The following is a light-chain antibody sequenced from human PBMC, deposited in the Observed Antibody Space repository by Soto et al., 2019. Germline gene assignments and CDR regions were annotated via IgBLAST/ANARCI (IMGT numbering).Light chain of an antibody. CDR1: SSDVGGYNC. V-gene: IGLV2-14*01. Sequence: QSALTQPASVSGAPGQSIAISCTGTSSDVGGYNCVSWYQQDPGKAPKLMIYDVSNRPSGVSDRFSGSKSGNTASLTISGLQAEDEADYYCSSSTSSGNYVFGTGTKVTVL. CDR2: DVS. J-gene: IGLJ1*01. CDR3: SSSTSSGNYV.